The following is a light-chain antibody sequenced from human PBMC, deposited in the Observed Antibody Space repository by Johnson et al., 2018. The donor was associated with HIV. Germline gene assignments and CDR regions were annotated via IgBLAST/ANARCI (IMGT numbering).Light chain of an antibody. CDR3: GTWDSSLSAYV. CDR1: SSNIGNNY. CDR2: DNN. J-gene: IGLJ1*01. Sequence: QSVLTQPPSVSEAPGQKVTISCSGSSSNIGNNYVSWYQQLPGTAPKLLIYDNNKRPSGIPDRFSGSKSGTSATLDITGLQTGDEADYYCGTWDSSLSAYVFGTWTKVTVL. V-gene: IGLV1-51*01.